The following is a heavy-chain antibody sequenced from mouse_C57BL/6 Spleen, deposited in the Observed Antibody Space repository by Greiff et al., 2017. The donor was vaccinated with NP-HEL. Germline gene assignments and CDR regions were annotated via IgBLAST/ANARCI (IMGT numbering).Heavy chain of an antibody. V-gene: IGHV1-26*01. D-gene: IGHD2-4*01. CDR1: GYTFTDYY. Sequence: EVQLQQSGPELVKPGASVKISCKASGYTFTDYYMNWVKQSPGKSLEWIGDINPNNGGTSYNQKFKGKATLTVDKSSSTAYMELRSLTSEDSAVYYCARRGGLRRGYAMDYWGQGTSVTVSS. J-gene: IGHJ4*01. CDR2: INPNNGGT. CDR3: ARRGGLRRGYAMDY.